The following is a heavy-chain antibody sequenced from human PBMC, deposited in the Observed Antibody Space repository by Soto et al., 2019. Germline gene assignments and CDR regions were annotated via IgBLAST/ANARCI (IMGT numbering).Heavy chain of an antibody. CDR1: GFTFSGYA. V-gene: IGHV3-23*01. J-gene: IGHJ4*02. CDR3: ATRKWELLTYFDY. Sequence: EVQLLEFGGALVQPGGSLRLSCVASGFTFSGYAMSWVRQAPGKGLEWVSGISGSGGAKYYADSVKGRFTISRDNSKNTLYLEVNSLRAEDTAVYYCATRKWELLTYFDYLGQGTLVTVSS. CDR2: ISGSGGAK. D-gene: IGHD1-26*01.